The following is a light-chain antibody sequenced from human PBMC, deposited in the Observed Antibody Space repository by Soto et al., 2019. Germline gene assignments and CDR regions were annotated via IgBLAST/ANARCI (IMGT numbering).Light chain of an antibody. Sequence: QSVLTQPPSVSAAPGQKVTISCSGSSSNVGRNYVSWYQQLPGTAPKLLIYDNGKRSSGIPDRFSGSQSGTSATLGITGLQTGDEADYYCGTWDNSLSAVFGGGTKLTVL. V-gene: IGLV1-51*01. CDR1: SSNVGRNY. CDR3: GTWDNSLSAV. CDR2: DNG. J-gene: IGLJ2*01.